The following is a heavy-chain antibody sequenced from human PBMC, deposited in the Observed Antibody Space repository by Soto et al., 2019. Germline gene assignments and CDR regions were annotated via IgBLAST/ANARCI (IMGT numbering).Heavy chain of an antibody. J-gene: IGHJ5*02. Sequence: SETLSLTCAVYGGSFSGYYWSWIRQPPGKGLEWIGEINHSGSTNYSPSLKSRVTISVDTSKNQFSLKLSSVTAADTAVYYCTVSPGSGSYYYNWFDPWGQGTLVTVSS. CDR3: TVSPGSGSYYYNWFDP. CDR2: INHSGST. CDR1: GGSFSGYY. V-gene: IGHV4-34*01. D-gene: IGHD3-10*01.